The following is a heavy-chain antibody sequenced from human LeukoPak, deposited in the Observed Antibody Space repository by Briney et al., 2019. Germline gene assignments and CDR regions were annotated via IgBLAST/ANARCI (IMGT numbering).Heavy chain of an antibody. CDR1: AGSISSDSYY. CDR2: IYYSGNT. Sequence: PSETLSLTCTVSAGSISSDSYYWGWIRQPPGKGLEWIGTIYYSGNTYYNPSLKSRLTISVDTSKNQFSLKLSSVTAADTAVYYCARVGPHYYYYMDVWGKGTTVTVSS. D-gene: IGHD3/OR15-3a*01. V-gene: IGHV4-39*07. CDR3: ARVGPHYYYYMDV. J-gene: IGHJ6*03.